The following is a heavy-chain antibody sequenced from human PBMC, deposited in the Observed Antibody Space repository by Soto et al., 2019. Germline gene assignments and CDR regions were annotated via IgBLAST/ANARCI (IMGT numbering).Heavy chain of an antibody. V-gene: IGHV4-34*01. CDR3: ARLVQNYYGSGSYYNQFDY. D-gene: IGHD3-10*01. Sequence: SETLSLTCAVYGGSFSGYYWSWIRQPPGKGLEWIGEINHSGSTNYNPSLKSRDTISVDTSKNQFSLKLSSVTAADTAVYYCARLVQNYYGSGSYYNQFDYWGQGTLVT. CDR2: INHSGST. J-gene: IGHJ4*02. CDR1: GGSFSGYY.